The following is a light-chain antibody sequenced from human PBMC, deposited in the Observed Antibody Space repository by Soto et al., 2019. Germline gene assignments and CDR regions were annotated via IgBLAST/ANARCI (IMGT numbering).Light chain of an antibody. CDR3: QQRSNWPLT. Sequence: EIVLTHYPATLSLSPGERASLSCRPSQSIAGYLAWYQQKAGQPPRLLFYDASTRATGIPARFSAFGSGTDFTLTISALEPEDFAVYYCQQRSNWPLTFGGGTKVEMK. CDR2: DAS. V-gene: IGKV3-11*01. J-gene: IGKJ4*01. CDR1: QSIAGY.